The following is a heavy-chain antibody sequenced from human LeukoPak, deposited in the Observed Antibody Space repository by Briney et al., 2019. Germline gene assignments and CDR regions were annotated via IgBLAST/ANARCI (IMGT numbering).Heavy chain of an antibody. CDR2: IYNNAST. Sequence: PSGTLSLTCSVSGGSISRYYWSWVRQPPGKGLEWIGYIYNNASTSYTPSLKSRLFMSVDTSTNKVSLKLRSVTEADTAIYYCARELAYCGGDCYRYFDYWGQGTLVTVSS. J-gene: IGHJ4*02. V-gene: IGHV4-59*01. CDR1: GGSISRYY. CDR3: ARELAYCGGDCYRYFDY. D-gene: IGHD2-21*02.